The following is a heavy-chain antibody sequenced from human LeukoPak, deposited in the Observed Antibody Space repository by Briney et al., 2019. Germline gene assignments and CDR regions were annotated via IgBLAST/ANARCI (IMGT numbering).Heavy chain of an antibody. J-gene: IGHJ4*02. D-gene: IGHD3-22*01. V-gene: IGHV1-24*01. CDR3: AADRADFDSSGYALDY. CDR1: GYSLTELS. CDR2: FDPEDGET. Sequence: APVKVSCKVSGYSLTELSMQWVRQAPGKGLEWMGGFDPEDGETIYAEKFQGRVTMTEDTSTDTAYMELSSLRSEDTAVYYCAADRADFDSSGYALDYWGQGTLVTVSS.